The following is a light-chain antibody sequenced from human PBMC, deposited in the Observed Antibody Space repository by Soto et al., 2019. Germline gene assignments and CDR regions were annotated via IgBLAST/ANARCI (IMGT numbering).Light chain of an antibody. J-gene: IGKJ5*01. Sequence: EIVMTQSPATLSVSPGARAPLSCRASQSVSSDLAWYQQKPGQAPRLLIYGASTRATGIPARFSGSGSGTEFTLTISSLQSEDFAVYYCQQYNNWPPITFGQGTRLEIK. CDR3: QQYNNWPPIT. CDR1: QSVSSD. CDR2: GAS. V-gene: IGKV3-15*01.